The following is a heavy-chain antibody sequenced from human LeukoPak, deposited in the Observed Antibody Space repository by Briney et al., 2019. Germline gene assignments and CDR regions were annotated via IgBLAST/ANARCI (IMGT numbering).Heavy chain of an antibody. CDR2: IYYSGST. CDR3: ARGLTYYDILTGYYALPYFDY. V-gene: IGHV4-39*07. D-gene: IGHD3-9*01. Sequence: SETLSLTCTVSGGSISSSSYYWGWIRQPPGKGLEWIGSIYYSGSTYYNPSLKSRVTISVDTSKNQFSLKLSSVTAADTAVYYCARGLTYYDILTGYYALPYFDYWGQGTLVAVSS. J-gene: IGHJ4*02. CDR1: GGSISSSSYY.